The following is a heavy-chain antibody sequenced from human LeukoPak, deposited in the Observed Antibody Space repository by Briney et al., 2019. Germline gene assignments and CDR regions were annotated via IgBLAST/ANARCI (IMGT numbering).Heavy chain of an antibody. V-gene: IGHV4-4*07. CDR3: ARDYSNYGDYYYMDV. J-gene: IGHJ6*03. Sequence: SETLSLTCTVSGGSISSYYWSWIRQPAGKGLEWVGRIFTSGSTNYNPSLKSRVTMSVDTSKNQFSLKLSSVTAADTAVYYCARDYSNYGDYYYMDVWGKGTTVTVSS. CDR1: GGSISSYY. D-gene: IGHD4-11*01. CDR2: IFTSGST.